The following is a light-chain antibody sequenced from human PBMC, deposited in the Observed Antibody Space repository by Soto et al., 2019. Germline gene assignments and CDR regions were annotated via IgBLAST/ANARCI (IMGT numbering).Light chain of an antibody. CDR2: AAS. CDR3: QQYSSYPHT. J-gene: IGKJ2*01. Sequence: DIQMTQSPSSLFASVGDRVTITCRASQSISRYLNWYQQKPGKAPKLLIYAASSLQSGVPSRFSGSGSGTDFTLTIRNLQPDDSATYYCQQYSSYPHTFGQGTKLAIK. V-gene: IGKV1-39*01. CDR1: QSISRY.